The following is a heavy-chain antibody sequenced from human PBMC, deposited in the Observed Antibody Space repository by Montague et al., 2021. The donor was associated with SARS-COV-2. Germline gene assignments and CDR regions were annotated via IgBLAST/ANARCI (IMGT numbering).Heavy chain of an antibody. J-gene: IGHJ6*03. CDR3: ARDLKPPGDILTGYLPYYYYMDV. V-gene: IGHV6-1*01. CDR2: RYYRSKWYN. Sequence: CAISGDSVCINSLACSWDRQSSSSGLGQLGGRYYRSKWYNDYAVXVKSRITINPDTSKNQFSLQLNSVTPEDTTVYYCARDLKPPGDILTGYLPYYYYMDVWGKGTTVTVSS. D-gene: IGHD3-9*01. CDR1: GDSVCINSLA.